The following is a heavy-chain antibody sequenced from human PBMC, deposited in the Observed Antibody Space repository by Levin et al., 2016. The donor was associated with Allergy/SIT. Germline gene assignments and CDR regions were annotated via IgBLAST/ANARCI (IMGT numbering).Heavy chain of an antibody. V-gene: IGHV3-23*01. J-gene: IGHJ4*02. Sequence: GESLKISCAASGFTFSSYAMSWVRQAPGKGLEWVSAISGSGGSTYYADSVKGRFTISRDNSKNTLYLQMNSLRAEDTAVYYCAKDSGGYDFWSGYYFSPTPGADYWGQGTLVTVSS. CDR1: GFTFSSYA. D-gene: IGHD3-3*01. CDR2: ISGSGGST. CDR3: AKDSGGYDFWSGYYFSPTPGADY.